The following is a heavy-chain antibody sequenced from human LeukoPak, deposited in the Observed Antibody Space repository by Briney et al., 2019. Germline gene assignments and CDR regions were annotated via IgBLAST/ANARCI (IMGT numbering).Heavy chain of an antibody. D-gene: IGHD2-2*01. Sequence: GGSLRLSCAASGFTFSSYGMHWVRQAPGKGLEWVAFIRYDGSNKYYADSVKGRFTISRDNSKNTLYLQMNSLRAEDTAVYYCAKDNLPIVVVPAVLDYWGQGTLVTVSS. CDR2: IRYDGSNK. J-gene: IGHJ4*02. CDR1: GFTFSSYG. CDR3: AKDNLPIVVVPAVLDY. V-gene: IGHV3-30*02.